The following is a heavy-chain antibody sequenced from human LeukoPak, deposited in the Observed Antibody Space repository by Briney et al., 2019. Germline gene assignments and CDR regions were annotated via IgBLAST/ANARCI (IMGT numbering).Heavy chain of an antibody. V-gene: IGHV4-61*02. J-gene: IGHJ6*03. CDR1: GGSISSGSYY. CDR3: ARDAYTGIAAAGSGYYYMDV. D-gene: IGHD6-13*01. Sequence: PSQTLSLTCTVSGGSISSGSYYWSWIRQPAGKGLEWIGRIYTSGSTNYNPSLKSRFTISVDTSKNQFSLKLSSVTAADTAVYYCARDAYTGIAAAGSGYYYMDVWGKGTTVTVSS. CDR2: IYTSGST.